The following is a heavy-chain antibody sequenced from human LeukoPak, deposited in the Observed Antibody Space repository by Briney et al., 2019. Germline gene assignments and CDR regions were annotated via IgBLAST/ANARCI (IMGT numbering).Heavy chain of an antibody. J-gene: IGHJ4*02. CDR3: ARVTYGSGSYYFGIFDY. V-gene: IGHV4-59*01. Sequence: PSETLSLTCTVSGGSISNFYWSWIRQPPGKGLECLGYILYSGSTNYNPSLKSRVTISIDTSKNQFSLRVGSVTAADTAVYYCARVTYGSGSYYFGIFDYWGQGTLVTVSS. CDR2: ILYSGST. D-gene: IGHD3-10*01. CDR1: GGSISNFY.